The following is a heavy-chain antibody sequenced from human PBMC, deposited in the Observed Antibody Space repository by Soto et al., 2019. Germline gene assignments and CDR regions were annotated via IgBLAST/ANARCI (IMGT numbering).Heavy chain of an antibody. V-gene: IGHV1-69*06. D-gene: IGHD6-19*01. CDR1: GGTFNSYA. J-gene: IGHJ2*01. CDR2: IIPIFRST. Sequence: QVQLVQSGAEVKKPGSSVKVSCKASGGTFNSYALTWVRQAPGHRLEWMGGIIPIFRSTNYAQKFQGRVTITADRSTSTGYVEVSSLRSDDTAVYYCAIVLHPSYGSGWCSLYWYFDLWGRGTLVTVSS. CDR3: AIVLHPSYGSGWCSLYWYFDL.